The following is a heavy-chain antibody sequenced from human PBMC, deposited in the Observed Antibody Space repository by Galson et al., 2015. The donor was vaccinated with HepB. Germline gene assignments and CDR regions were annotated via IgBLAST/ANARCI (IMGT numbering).Heavy chain of an antibody. Sequence: SVKVSCKASGGTFSSYAISWVRQAPGQGLEWMGGIIPIFGTANYAQKFQGRVTITANESTSTAYMELSSLRSEDTAVYYCARDSSSWYYYYYYMDVWGKGTTVTVSS. V-gene: IGHV1-69*13. CDR1: GGTFSSYA. D-gene: IGHD6-13*01. CDR2: IIPIFGTA. J-gene: IGHJ6*03. CDR3: ARDSSSWYYYYYYMDV.